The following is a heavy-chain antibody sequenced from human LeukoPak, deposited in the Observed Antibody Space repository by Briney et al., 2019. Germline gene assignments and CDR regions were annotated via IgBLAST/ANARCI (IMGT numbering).Heavy chain of an antibody. CDR3: ARDKKLDY. J-gene: IGHJ4*02. CDR2: ISYDGSNK. Sequence: GGSLRLSCGASGFTFSSYAMHWVRQAPGKGPEWVAVISYDGSNKYYADSVKGRFTISRDNSKNTLYLQMNSLRAEDTAVYYCARDKKLDYWGQGTLVTVSS. CDR1: GFTFSSYA. V-gene: IGHV3-30*04.